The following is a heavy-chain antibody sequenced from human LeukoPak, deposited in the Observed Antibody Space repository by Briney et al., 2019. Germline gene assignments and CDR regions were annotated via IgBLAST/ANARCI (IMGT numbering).Heavy chain of an antibody. CDR1: GYTFTSYD. V-gene: IGHV1-8*01. J-gene: IGHJ4*02. CDR3: AKKKGVGYYPFDH. CDR2: MNPNSGNT. D-gene: IGHD3-3*01. Sequence: GASVKVSCKASGYTFTSYDINWVRQATGQGLEWMGWMNPNSGNTGYAQKFQGRDTMTRNTSISTAYMELSSLKSEDTAVYYCAKKKGVGYYPFDHWGQGTLVTVSS.